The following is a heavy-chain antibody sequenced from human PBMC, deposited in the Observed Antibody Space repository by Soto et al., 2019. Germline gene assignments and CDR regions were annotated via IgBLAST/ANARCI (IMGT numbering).Heavy chain of an antibody. D-gene: IGHD3-22*01. J-gene: IGHJ5*02. CDR2: ISAYNGNT. Sequence: QVQLVQSGAEVKKPGASVKVSCKASGYTFTSYGLSWVRQAPGQGLEGMGWISAYNGNTNYAQKHQCRVTMTTDTSTSTASMELRSLRSDDTSVYYCARHPRQNYYDNSGSIKGGWFDPWGQGTLVTVSS. CDR1: GYTFTSYG. V-gene: IGHV1-18*04. CDR3: ARHPRQNYYDNSGSIKGGWFDP.